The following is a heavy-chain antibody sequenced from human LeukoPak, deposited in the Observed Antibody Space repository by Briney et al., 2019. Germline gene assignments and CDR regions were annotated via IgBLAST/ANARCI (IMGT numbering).Heavy chain of an antibody. V-gene: IGHV3-33*01. CDR2: IWYDGSSK. D-gene: IGHD6-19*01. CDR3: ASSHSSGWYYFDY. CDR1: GFTFSSYG. J-gene: IGHJ4*02. Sequence: GGSLRLSCAASGFTFSSYGMHWVRQAPGKGLEWVAVIWYDGSSKYYADSVKGRFIISRDNSKNTLYLQMNSLRAEDTAVYYCASSHSSGWYYFDYWGQGTLVTVSS.